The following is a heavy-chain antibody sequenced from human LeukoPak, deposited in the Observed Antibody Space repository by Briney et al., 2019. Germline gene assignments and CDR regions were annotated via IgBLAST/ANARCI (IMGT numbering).Heavy chain of an antibody. CDR2: ISGSGGST. CDR1: GFTFSSYA. CDR3: AKDNCIGSTSCYYFDY. D-gene: IGHD2-2*01. Sequence: GGSLRLSCAASGFTFSSYAMSWVRQAPGKGLEWVSAISGSGGSTYYADSVKGRFTISRDNSKNTLCLQMNSLRAEDTAVYYCAKDNCIGSTSCYYFDYWGQGTLVTVSS. J-gene: IGHJ4*02. V-gene: IGHV3-23*01.